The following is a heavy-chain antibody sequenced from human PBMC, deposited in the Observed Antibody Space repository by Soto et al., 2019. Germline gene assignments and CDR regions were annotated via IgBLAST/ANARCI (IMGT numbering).Heavy chain of an antibody. J-gene: IGHJ6*02. D-gene: IGHD1-26*01. CDR2: IIPIFGTA. Sequence: QVQLVQSGAEVKKPGSSVKVSCKASGGTFSSYAIGWVRQAPGQGLEWMGGIIPIFGTANYAQKFQGRVTITADESTSTAYMELSSLRSEDTAVYYCARDRPSVVGATTYYYYGMDVWGQGTTVTVSS. V-gene: IGHV1-69*01. CDR1: GGTFSSYA. CDR3: ARDRPSVVGATTYYYYGMDV.